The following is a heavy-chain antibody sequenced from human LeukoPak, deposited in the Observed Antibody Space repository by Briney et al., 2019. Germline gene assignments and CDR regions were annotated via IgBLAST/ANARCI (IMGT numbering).Heavy chain of an antibody. J-gene: IGHJ6*02. CDR2: IRSKAYGGTT. D-gene: IGHD3-9*01. V-gene: IGHV3-49*03. CDR1: GFTFGDYA. Sequence: GGSLRLSCTASGFTFGDYAMSWFRQAPGKGLERVGFIRSKAYGGTTEYAASVKGRLTISRDDSKSIAYLQMNSLKTEDTAVYYCTRDGLNYDILTGYYMRYYYYGMDVWGQGTTVTVSS. CDR3: TRDGLNYDILTGYYMRYYYYGMDV.